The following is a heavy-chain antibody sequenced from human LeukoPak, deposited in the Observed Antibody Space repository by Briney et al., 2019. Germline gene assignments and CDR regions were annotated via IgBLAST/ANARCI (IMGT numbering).Heavy chain of an antibody. D-gene: IGHD3-10*01. CDR1: GFSFSRHW. CDR2: INQDGGTK. CDR3: AREKGTLIRAMAFEM. V-gene: IGHV3-7*01. Sequence: PGGSLRLFCAASGFSFSRHWMSWVRHTPGKGLEWVANINQDGGTKYYRDFAKGRFTISRDNAQNSLYLQINSLRAEDTAVYYCAREKGTLIRAMAFEMWGQGTMVTVSS. J-gene: IGHJ3*02.